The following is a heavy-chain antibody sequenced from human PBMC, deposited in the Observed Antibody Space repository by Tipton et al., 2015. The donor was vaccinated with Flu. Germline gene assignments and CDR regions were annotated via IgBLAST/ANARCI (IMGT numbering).Heavy chain of an antibody. V-gene: IGHV4-59*01. J-gene: IGHJ6*02. CDR2: IYNTWST. CDR3: ARDTFRYCSGASCLSDYYYYGMDV. Sequence: GLVKPSETLSLTCSVSADSISSNYWSWIRQSPGKGLEWIGYIYNTWSTNYNPSLKSRVTISVDTSKNQFSLNLSSVTAADTAVYYCARDTFRYCSGASCLSDYYYYGMDVWGQGP. D-gene: IGHD2-15*01. CDR1: ADSISSNY.